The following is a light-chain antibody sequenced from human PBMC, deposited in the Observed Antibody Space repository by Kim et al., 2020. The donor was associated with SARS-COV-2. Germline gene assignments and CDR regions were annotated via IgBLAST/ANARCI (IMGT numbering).Light chain of an antibody. CDR2: GAS. J-gene: IGKJ1*01. V-gene: IGKV3-20*01. CDR1: QSVSSTY. Sequence: TLSLSPGERATLSCRASQSVSSTYLGWYQQKPGQAPRLLIYGASSRATGIPDRFSGSGSGTDFTLTISRLEPEDFAVYYCQQKRTFGQGTKVEIK. CDR3: QQKRT.